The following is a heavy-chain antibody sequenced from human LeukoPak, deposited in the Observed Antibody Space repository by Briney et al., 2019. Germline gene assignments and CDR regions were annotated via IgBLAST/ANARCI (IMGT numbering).Heavy chain of an antibody. D-gene: IGHD4-17*01. Sequence: SVKVSCKASGGTFSSYAISWVRQAPGQGLEWMGRIIPIFGTANYAQKFQGRVTITTDESTSTAYMELSSLRSEDTAVYYWASGVGGDYGMDYWGQGTLVTVSS. J-gene: IGHJ4*02. V-gene: IGHV1-69*05. CDR3: ASGVGGDYGMDY. CDR1: GGTFSSYA. CDR2: IIPIFGTA.